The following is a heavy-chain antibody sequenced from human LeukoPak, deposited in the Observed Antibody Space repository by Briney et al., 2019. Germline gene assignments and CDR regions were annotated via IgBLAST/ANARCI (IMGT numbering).Heavy chain of an antibody. Sequence: GASVKVSCKASGYTFTAYYMHWVRQAPGQGLEWMGLINTNTGNPTYAQGFTGRFVFSLDTSVSTAYLQISSLKAEDTAVYYCARGTSFTYYYDSSGTSFDYWGQGTLVTVSS. CDR3: ARGTSFTYYYDSSGTSFDY. CDR1: GYTFTAYY. V-gene: IGHV7-4-1*02. J-gene: IGHJ4*02. D-gene: IGHD3-22*01. CDR2: INTNTGNP.